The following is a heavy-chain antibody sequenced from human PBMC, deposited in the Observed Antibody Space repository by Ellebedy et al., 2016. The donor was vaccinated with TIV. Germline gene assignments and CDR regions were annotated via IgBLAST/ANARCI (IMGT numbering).Heavy chain of an antibody. CDR1: GGSISSYY. J-gene: IGHJ4*02. Sequence: SETLSLTCTVSGGSISSYYWSWIRQPPGKGLEWIGYISYTGSTSYNPSLKSRVTISVHTSKNQFSLKLSSVTAADTAVYYCARHVGWELPYFDYWGQGTLVTVSS. V-gene: IGHV4-59*08. CDR2: ISYTGST. D-gene: IGHD1-26*01. CDR3: ARHVGWELPYFDY.